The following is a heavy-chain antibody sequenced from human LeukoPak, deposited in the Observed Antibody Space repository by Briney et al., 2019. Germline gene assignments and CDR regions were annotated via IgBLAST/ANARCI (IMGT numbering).Heavy chain of an antibody. Sequence: GGSLRLSCAASGFTVSSNYMSWVRQALGKGLEWVSVIYSGGSTYYADSVKGRFTISRDNSKNTLYLQMNSLRAEDTAVYYCAKYRLVVVVAAADFDYWGQGTLVTVSS. D-gene: IGHD2-15*01. V-gene: IGHV3-53*01. CDR2: IYSGGST. J-gene: IGHJ4*02. CDR3: AKYRLVVVVAAADFDY. CDR1: GFTVSSNY.